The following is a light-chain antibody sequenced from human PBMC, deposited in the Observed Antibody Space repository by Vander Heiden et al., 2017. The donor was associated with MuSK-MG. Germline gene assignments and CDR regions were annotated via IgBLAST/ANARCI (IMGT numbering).Light chain of an antibody. V-gene: IGKV4-1*01. CDR1: QSVLNRSNNRNS. Sequence: DIVLSQSPDSLDVSLVERATINCKSGQSVLNRSNNRNSLAWYQQKPGQPPKLLIYWASTRESGVPARFSGSESGTDFTLTISSLQAEDVAVYYCQQYYTTLTFGPGTKVEIK. CDR2: WAS. CDR3: QQYYTTLT. J-gene: IGKJ3*01.